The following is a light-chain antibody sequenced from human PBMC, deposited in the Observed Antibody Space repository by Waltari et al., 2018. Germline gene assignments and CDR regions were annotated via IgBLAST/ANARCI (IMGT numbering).Light chain of an antibody. CDR2: EDT. CDR1: KLGDKY. CDR3: QVWDGITSTGV. V-gene: IGLV3-1*01. Sequence: SYELTQPPSVSVSSVQTALITCSGDKLGDKYVCWYQQKPGQSPVLIIYEDTMRPSGIPERFSGSNSGNTATLTISGTQTLDEADYYCQVWDGITSTGVFGGGTRLTVL. J-gene: IGLJ3*02.